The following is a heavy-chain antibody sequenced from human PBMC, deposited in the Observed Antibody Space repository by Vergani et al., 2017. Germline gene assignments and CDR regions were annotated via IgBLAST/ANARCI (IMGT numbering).Heavy chain of an antibody. D-gene: IGHD3-22*01. V-gene: IGHV3-30*02. CDR1: GFTFSSYG. J-gene: IGHJ4*02. Sequence: QVQLVESGGGVVQPGGSLRLSCAASGFTFSSYGMHWVRQAPGKGLEWVAFIRYDGSNKYYADSVKGRFTISRDNSKNTLYLQMNSLRAEDTAVYYCAKDXLVGLVVVVITLDYWGQGTLVTVSS. CDR3: AKDXLVGLVVVVITLDY. CDR2: IRYDGSNK.